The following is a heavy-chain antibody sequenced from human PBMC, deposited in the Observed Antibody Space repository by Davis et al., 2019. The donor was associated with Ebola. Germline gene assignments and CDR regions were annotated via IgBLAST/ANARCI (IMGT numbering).Heavy chain of an antibody. J-gene: IGHJ3*01. D-gene: IGHD6-19*01. CDR3: AKDTSNVWFDV. Sequence: PGGSLRLSCTASGFVFSSYVMSWVRRAPGKGLEWVSTLGLSAGTYYADSVKGRFTISRDNSKNTLHLQMNSLRVEDTAIYYCAKDTSNVWFDVWGQGTMVTVSS. CDR1: GFVFSSYV. CDR2: LGLSAGT. V-gene: IGHV3-23*01.